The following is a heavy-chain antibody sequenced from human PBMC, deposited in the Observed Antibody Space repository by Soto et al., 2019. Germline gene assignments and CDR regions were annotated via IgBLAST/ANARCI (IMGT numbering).Heavy chain of an antibody. CDR3: ARLLFSSGWPYYYYGMDV. V-gene: IGHV4-34*01. CDR2: INHSGST. J-gene: IGHJ6*02. Sequence: SETLALTCGGHGGSFSDYYWSWIRQPPGKGLEWIGEINHSGSTNYNPSLKSRVTISVDTSKNQFSLKLSSVTAADTAVYYCARLLFSSGWPYYYYGMDVWGQGTTVT. D-gene: IGHD6-19*01. CDR1: GGSFSDYY.